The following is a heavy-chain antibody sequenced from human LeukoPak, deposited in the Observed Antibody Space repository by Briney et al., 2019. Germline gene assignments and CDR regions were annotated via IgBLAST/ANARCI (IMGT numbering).Heavy chain of an antibody. J-gene: IGHJ6*02. CDR3: ARDLIRDYDILTGLFPYYYYGMDV. CDR1: GFTVSSNY. Sequence: GGSLRLSCAASGFTVSSNYMSWVRQAPGKGLGWVSVIYSGVSTYYADSVQGRFTISRDNSKNTLYLQMNSLRAEDTAVYYCARDLIRDYDILTGLFPYYYYGMDVWGQGTTVTVSS. V-gene: IGHV3-66*01. CDR2: IYSGVST. D-gene: IGHD3-9*01.